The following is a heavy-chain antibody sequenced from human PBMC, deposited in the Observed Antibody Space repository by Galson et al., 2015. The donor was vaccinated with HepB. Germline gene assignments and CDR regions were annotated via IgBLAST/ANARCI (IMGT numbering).Heavy chain of an antibody. CDR3: ARDTVVAGIDY. J-gene: IGHJ4*02. CDR1: GFTFSSYA. D-gene: IGHD2-15*01. V-gene: IGHV3-23*01. CDR2: ISGSGGST. Sequence: SLRLSCAASGFTFSSYAMSWVRQAPGKGLEWVSAISGSGGSTYYAVSVKGRFTISRDNSKNTLYLQMNSLRAEDTAVYYCARDTVVAGIDYWGQGTLVTVSS.